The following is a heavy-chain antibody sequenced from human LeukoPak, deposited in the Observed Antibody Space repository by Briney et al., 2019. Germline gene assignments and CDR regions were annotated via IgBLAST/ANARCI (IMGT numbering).Heavy chain of an antibody. D-gene: IGHD2-21*01. V-gene: IGHV3-21*01. Sequence: GGSLRLSCAVSRFIFDDHTMNWVRQAPAKGLEWVSSISRRSDYIYYADSVKGRFTLSRDNAKTSLYLQMNSLRVEDTAVYYCAREFSVVGNFDYWGQGTLVTVSS. CDR1: RFIFDDHT. CDR2: ISRRSDYI. J-gene: IGHJ4*02. CDR3: AREFSVVGNFDY.